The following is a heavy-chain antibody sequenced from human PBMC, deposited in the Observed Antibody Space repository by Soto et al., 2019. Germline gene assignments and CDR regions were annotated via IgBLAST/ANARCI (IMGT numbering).Heavy chain of an antibody. J-gene: IGHJ6*02. CDR3: ARDQRHCSGGSCPMDV. Sequence: KTSETLSLTCAVSGGSISSSNWWSWVRRPPGKGLEWIGEIYHSGSTNYNPSLKSRVTISVDKSKNQFSLKLSSVTAADTAVYYCARDQRHCSGGSCPMDVWGQGTTVTVSS. V-gene: IGHV4-4*02. CDR2: IYHSGST. D-gene: IGHD2-15*01. CDR1: GGSISSSNW.